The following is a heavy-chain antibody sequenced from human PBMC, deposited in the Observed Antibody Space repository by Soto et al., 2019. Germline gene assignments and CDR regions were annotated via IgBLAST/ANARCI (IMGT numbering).Heavy chain of an antibody. CDR2: IWYDGSNK. J-gene: IGHJ6*02. D-gene: IGHD2-8*02. CDR1: GFTFSSYG. V-gene: IGHV3-33*01. Sequence: QVQLVESGGGVVQPGRSLRLSCAASGFTFSSYGMHWVRQAPGKGLEWVAVIWYDGSNKYYADSVKGRFTISRDNSKNTLYLQMNSLRAEDTAVYYCARWGPSGVVTYYYGMDVWGQGTTVTVSS. CDR3: ARWGPSGVVTYYYGMDV.